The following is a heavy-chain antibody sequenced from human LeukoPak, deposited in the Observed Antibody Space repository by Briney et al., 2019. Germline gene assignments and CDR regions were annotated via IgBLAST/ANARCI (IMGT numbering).Heavy chain of an antibody. J-gene: IGHJ4*02. Sequence: SETLSLTCTVSGGSISSYYWSWIRQPPGKGLEWIGYIYYSGSTNYNPSLKSRVTISVDTSKNQFSLKLSSVTAADTAVYYCAGGYSYALKGYYFDYWGQGTLVTVSS. CDR3: AGGYSYALKGYYFDY. CDR1: GGSISSYY. CDR2: IYYSGST. V-gene: IGHV4-59*01. D-gene: IGHD5-18*01.